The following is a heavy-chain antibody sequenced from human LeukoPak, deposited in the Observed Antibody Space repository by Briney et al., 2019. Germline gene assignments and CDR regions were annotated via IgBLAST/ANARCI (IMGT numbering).Heavy chain of an antibody. Sequence: GRSLRLSCAASGFTFSSYAMSWVRQAPGKGLEWVSAISGSGGSTSYADSVKGRFTISRDNSKNTLYLQMNSLRAEDTAVYYCANVYGGATFDYWGQGTLVTVSS. V-gene: IGHV3-23*01. CDR3: ANVYGGATFDY. J-gene: IGHJ4*02. CDR1: GFTFSSYA. D-gene: IGHD4-23*01. CDR2: ISGSGGST.